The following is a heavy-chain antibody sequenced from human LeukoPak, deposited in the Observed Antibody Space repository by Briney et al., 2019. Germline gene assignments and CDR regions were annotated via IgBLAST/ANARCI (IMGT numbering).Heavy chain of an antibody. J-gene: IGHJ3*02. CDR3: ARWVVTDDAFDI. Sequence: SETLSLTCTVSGGSISGFYWSWIRQPPGKGLEWIGYIYYSGSTNYNPSLKSRVTISVDTSKNQFSLKLSSVTAADTAVYYCARWVVTDDAFDIWGQGTMVTVSS. CDR1: GGSISGFY. D-gene: IGHD2-21*02. V-gene: IGHV4-59*01. CDR2: IYYSGST.